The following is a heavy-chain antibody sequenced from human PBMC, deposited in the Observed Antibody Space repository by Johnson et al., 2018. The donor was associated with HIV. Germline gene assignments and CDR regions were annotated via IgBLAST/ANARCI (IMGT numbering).Heavy chain of an antibody. CDR2: IRYDGNNK. V-gene: IGHV3-33*08. D-gene: IGHD4-17*01. CDR1: GFTFSSYG. J-gene: IGHJ3*02. Sequence: QVLLVESGGGVVQPGKSLRLSCAASGFTFSSYGMHWVRQAPGKGLEWVTFIRYDGNNKYYTDSVKGRFTISRDNSKNTLYLQMNSLRAEDTAIYYCARPSVITTLTTTPWAFDIWGQGTMVTVSS. CDR3: ARPSVITTLTTTPWAFDI.